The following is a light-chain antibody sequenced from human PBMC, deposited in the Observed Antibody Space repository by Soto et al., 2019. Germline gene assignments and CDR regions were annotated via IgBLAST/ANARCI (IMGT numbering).Light chain of an antibody. CDR3: QQYGSSPPYT. Sequence: EIVLTQSPGTLSLSPGERATLSCRASQSVSSSYLAWYQQKPGQAPRLLIYGASSRATGSPDRFSGSGSGTDVSLTISSLEPEDFAVYYCQQYGSSPPYTFGQGTKLEIK. V-gene: IGKV3-20*01. J-gene: IGKJ2*01. CDR1: QSVSSSY. CDR2: GAS.